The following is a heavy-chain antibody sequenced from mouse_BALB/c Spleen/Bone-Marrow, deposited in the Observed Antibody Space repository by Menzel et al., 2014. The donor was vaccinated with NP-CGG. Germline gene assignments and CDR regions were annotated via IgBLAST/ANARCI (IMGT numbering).Heavy chain of an antibody. D-gene: IGHD1-1*01. CDR3: ARGGNFDY. CDR2: INPSSGYT. J-gene: IGHJ2*01. CDR1: GYTFTSYT. V-gene: IGHV1-4*01. Sequence: VQLQQSGAELARPGASVKMSCKASGYTFTSYTMHWVKQGPGQGLEWIGYINPSSGYTNYNQKFKDKATLTADKSSSTAYMQLSSLTSEDSAVYYCARGGNFDYWGQGTTLTVSS.